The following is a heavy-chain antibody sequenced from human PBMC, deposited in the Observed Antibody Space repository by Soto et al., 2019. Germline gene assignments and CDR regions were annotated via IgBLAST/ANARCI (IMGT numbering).Heavy chain of an antibody. CDR3: ARDGHRSGDY. J-gene: IGHJ4*02. V-gene: IGHV1-2*02. CDR1: EYRFTAYY. CDR2: INPNTGDT. Sequence: GASVKVSCKPSEYRFTAYYMHWVRQAPGQGLEWMGLINPNTGDTNYAQNFQGRVTLTRDTSISTAYMELSRLRSDDTAIYYCARDGHRSGDYWGQGTLVTVSS. D-gene: IGHD1-26*01.